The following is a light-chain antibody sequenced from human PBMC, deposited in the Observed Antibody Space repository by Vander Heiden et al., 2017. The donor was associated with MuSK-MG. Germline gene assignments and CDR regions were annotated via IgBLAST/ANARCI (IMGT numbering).Light chain of an antibody. V-gene: IGKV2D-29*01. CDR2: ELS. CDR3: RQSKRLPRT. J-gene: IGKJ1*01. Sequence: DIVMTQTPLSLSVTPGQPASVSCKSSQSLLHSYGKTYLYWFLQKPGQPPQLLIYELSNRCSGVPDRFRGSGSGTDFTLTISRVEAEDVGVYYCRQSKRLPRTFGQGTKVEIK. CDR1: QSLLHSYGKTY.